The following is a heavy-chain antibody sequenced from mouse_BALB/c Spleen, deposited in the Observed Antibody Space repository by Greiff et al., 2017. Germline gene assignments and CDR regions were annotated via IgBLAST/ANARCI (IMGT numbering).Heavy chain of an antibody. Sequence: EVKLMESGPGLVKPSQSLSLTCTVTGYSITSDYAWNWIRQFPGNKLEWMGYISYSGSTSYNPSLKSRISITRDTSKNQFFLQLNSVTTEDTATYYCARGWDFARFAYWGQGTLVTVSA. J-gene: IGHJ3*01. D-gene: IGHD4-1*01. CDR1: GYSITSDYA. CDR2: ISYSGST. V-gene: IGHV3-2*02. CDR3: ARGWDFARFAY.